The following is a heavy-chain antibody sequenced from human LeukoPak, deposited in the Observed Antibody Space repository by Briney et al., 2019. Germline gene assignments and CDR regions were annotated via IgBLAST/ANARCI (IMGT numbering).Heavy chain of an antibody. CDR1: GYTFTGYY. CDR3: ARGGYSSSWYVDC. D-gene: IGHD6-13*01. V-gene: IGHV1-2*02. CDR2: INPNSGGT. J-gene: IGHJ4*02. Sequence: GASVKVSCKASGYTFTGYYMHWVRQPPGQGLEWMGWINPNSGGTNYAPKFQGRVTMTRDTSISTAYMELSRLRSDDAAVYYCARGGYSSSWYVDCWGWGTVVTVSS.